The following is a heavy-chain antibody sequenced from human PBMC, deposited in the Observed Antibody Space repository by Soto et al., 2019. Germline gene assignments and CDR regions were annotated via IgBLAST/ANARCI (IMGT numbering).Heavy chain of an antibody. CDR3: AKDRRLVLRFLEWLPADAFDI. V-gene: IGHV3-30*18. J-gene: IGHJ3*02. D-gene: IGHD3-3*01. CDR1: GFTFSSYG. Sequence: SLRLSCAASGFTFSSYGMHWVRQAPGKGLEWVAVISYDGSNKYYADSVKGRFTISRDNSKNTLYLQMNSLRAEDTAVYYCAKDRRLVLRFLEWLPADAFDIWGQGTMVTVSS. CDR2: ISYDGSNK.